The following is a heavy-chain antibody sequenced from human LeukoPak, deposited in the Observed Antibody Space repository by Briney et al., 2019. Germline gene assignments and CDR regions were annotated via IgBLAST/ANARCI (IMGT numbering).Heavy chain of an antibody. D-gene: IGHD2-2*01. V-gene: IGHV4-34*01. Sequence: SETLSLTCAVYGGSFSGHYWSWIRQPPGKGLEWIGEINHSGSTNYNPSLKSRVTISVDTSKNQFSLKLSSVTAADTAVYYCARGRTGYHLLPTKKDYSYYYVDVWDEGTTVTVSS. CDR3: ARGRTGYHLLPTKKDYSYYYVDV. CDR1: GGSFSGHY. J-gene: IGHJ6*03. CDR2: INHSGST.